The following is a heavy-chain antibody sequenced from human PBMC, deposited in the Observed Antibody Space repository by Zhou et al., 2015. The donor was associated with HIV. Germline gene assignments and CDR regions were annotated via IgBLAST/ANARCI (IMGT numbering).Heavy chain of an antibody. CDR1: GGTFSSYA. CDR2: IIPIFGTR. J-gene: IGHJ4*02. Sequence: QVQLVQSGAEVKKPGSSVKVSCKASGGTFSSYAISWVRQAPGQGLEWMGGIIPIFGTRHYAQKFQGRVAITADESTTTAYMELSSLRSEDTAVYYCARSPYDSSGYYSYYFDYWGQGTLVTVSS. D-gene: IGHD3-22*01. V-gene: IGHV1-69*12. CDR3: ARSPYDSSGYYSYYFDY.